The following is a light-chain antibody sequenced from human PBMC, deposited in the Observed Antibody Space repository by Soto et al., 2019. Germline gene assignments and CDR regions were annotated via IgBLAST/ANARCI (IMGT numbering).Light chain of an antibody. CDR2: GAS. J-gene: IGKJ1*01. CDR3: QQYKNWTPVRT. V-gene: IGKV3-15*01. CDR1: QSVSRN. Sequence: EIVMTQSPATLSVSPGEGGTLSCRASQSVSRNVAWYQQKPGQAPRLLIYGASTRVTGIPARFSGSGSGTEITLTISSLQYEDFAVYYCQQYKNWTPVRTFGQGTKVEIK.